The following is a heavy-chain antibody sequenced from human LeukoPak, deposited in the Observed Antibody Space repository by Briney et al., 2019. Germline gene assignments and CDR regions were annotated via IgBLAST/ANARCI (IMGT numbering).Heavy chain of an antibody. D-gene: IGHD4-17*01. CDR3: AKADDYGDYGPHY. Sequence: GGSLRLSCAASGFTFSSYGMHWVRQAPGKGLEWVAVISYDGSNKYYADSVKGRFTISRDNSKNTLYLQMNSLRAEDTAVYYCAKADDYGDYGPHYWGQGTLVTVSS. CDR1: GFTFSSYG. V-gene: IGHV3-30*18. CDR2: ISYDGSNK. J-gene: IGHJ4*02.